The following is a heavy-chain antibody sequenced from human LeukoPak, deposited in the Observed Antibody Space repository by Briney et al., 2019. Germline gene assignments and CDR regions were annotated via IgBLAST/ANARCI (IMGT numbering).Heavy chain of an antibody. CDR3: AKELRYFDWSIKHGVLDY. D-gene: IGHD3-9*01. Sequence: GGSLRLSCAASGFTLSSYGMSWVRQAPGKGLEWVSAISGSGGSTYYADSVKGRFTISRDNSKNTLYLQMNSLRAEDTAVYYCAKELRYFDWSIKHGVLDYWGQGTLVTVSS. CDR1: GFTLSSYG. J-gene: IGHJ4*02. CDR2: ISGSGGST. V-gene: IGHV3-23*01.